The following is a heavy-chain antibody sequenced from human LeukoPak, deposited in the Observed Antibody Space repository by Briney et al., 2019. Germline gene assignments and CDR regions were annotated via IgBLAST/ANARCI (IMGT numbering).Heavy chain of an antibody. J-gene: IGHJ4*02. Sequence: GSSVKVSCKASGGTFSSYAISWVRQAPGQGLEWMGRTIPILGIANYAQKFQGRVTITADKSTSTAYMELSSLRSEDTAVYYCAREVYSGSYYFDYWGQGTLVTVSS. D-gene: IGHD1-26*01. CDR2: TIPILGIA. CDR3: AREVYSGSYYFDY. CDR1: GGTFSSYA. V-gene: IGHV1-69*04.